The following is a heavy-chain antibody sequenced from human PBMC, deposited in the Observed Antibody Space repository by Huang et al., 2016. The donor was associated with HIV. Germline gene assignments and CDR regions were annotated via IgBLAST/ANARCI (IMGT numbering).Heavy chain of an antibody. V-gene: IGHV1-69*13. J-gene: IGHJ6*03. D-gene: IGHD6-13*01. Sequence: QVQLVQYGAEVKKTGSSVTVSCKASGDTLSKYAISWVRQAQGQWLEWMGVIIPTFGSANHRRKFRGRFMITAYESTSTAYMELSSLTSEDTAVYYCARSPNLIATASIKNYYYYMDVWGKGTTVTVSS. CDR2: IIPTFGSA. CDR1: GDTLSKYA. CDR3: ARSPNLIATASIKNYYYYMDV.